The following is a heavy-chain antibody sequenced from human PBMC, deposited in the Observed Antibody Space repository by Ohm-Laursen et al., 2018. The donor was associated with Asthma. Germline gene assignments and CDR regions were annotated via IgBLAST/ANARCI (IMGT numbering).Heavy chain of an antibody. D-gene: IGHD3-16*01. Sequence: SLRLSCAAFGFTFSNAWMNWVRQAPGKGLEWVSYISSSSSTIYYADSVKGRFTISRDNAKNSLYLQMNNLRAEDAAIYYCAREWGGMDVWGQGTTVTVSS. CDR2: ISSSSSTI. CDR3: AREWGGMDV. V-gene: IGHV3-48*01. CDR1: GFTFSNAW. J-gene: IGHJ6*02.